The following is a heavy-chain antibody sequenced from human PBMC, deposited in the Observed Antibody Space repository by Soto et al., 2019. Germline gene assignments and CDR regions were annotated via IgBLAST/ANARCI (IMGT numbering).Heavy chain of an antibody. CDR1: GGNPSNSA. CDR2: IIPVFGII. Sequence: QVHLLLQSGAEVKKPGSSVKVACKASGGNPSNSAISWVRQAPGQGLEWMGGIIPVFGIISHAQNFQGRVTITADESTSTAYMELSSLRSEDKAVYFCAGGRIVVAGSSAYYSMDVWGQGTKVTVSS. D-gene: IGHD6-19*01. V-gene: IGHV1-69*01. CDR3: AGGRIVVAGSSAYYSMDV. J-gene: IGHJ6*02.